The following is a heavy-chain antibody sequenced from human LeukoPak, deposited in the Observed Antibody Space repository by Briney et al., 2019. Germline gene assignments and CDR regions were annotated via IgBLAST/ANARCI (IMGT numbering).Heavy chain of an antibody. J-gene: IGHJ4*02. V-gene: IGHV3-23*01. D-gene: IGHD4-17*01. CDR2: ISGSGGST. Sequence: PGGSLRLSCAASGFTFSSYAMSWVRQAPGKGLEWVSAISGSGGSTYYADSVKGRFTISRDNSKNTLYLQMNSLRAEDTAVYYCAKEGGWWESTHSLPPSWVTTHFDYWGQGTLVTVSS. CDR1: GFTFSSYA. CDR3: AKEGGWWESTHSLPPSWVTTHFDY.